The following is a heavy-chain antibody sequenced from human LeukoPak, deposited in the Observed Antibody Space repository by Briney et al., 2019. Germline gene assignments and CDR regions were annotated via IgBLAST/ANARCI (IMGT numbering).Heavy chain of an antibody. D-gene: IGHD3-9*01. CDR1: GLSFSTSY. CDR2: IHSTGAYI. J-gene: IGHJ4*02. V-gene: IGHV3-74*01. CDR3: AKGLRYTDY. Sequence: GGSLRLSCEASGLSFSTSYMHWVRQTPGKGLVWVSRIHSTGAYIDYVDSVKGRFIISRDNAKNTLYLQMNSLRAEDTAVYYCAKGLRYTDYWGQGTLVTVSS.